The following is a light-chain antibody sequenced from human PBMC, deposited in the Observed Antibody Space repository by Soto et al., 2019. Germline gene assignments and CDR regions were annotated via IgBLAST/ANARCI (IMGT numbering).Light chain of an antibody. CDR3: KSYAGSNTYV. CDR2: KVS. Sequence: QSALTQPASVSGSPGQSITISCTGTSSDVGHPYNYVSWYQQHPGKAPKLLIFKVSNRPSGISGRFSGSKSGNTASLTVSGLQAADEADYFCKSYAGSNTYVFGSGTKLTVL. V-gene: IGLV2-14*03. CDR1: SSDVGHPYNY. J-gene: IGLJ1*01.